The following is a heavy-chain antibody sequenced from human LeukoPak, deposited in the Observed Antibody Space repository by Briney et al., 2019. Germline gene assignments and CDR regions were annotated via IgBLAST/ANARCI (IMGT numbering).Heavy chain of an antibody. Sequence: SETLSLTCTVSGGSISSYYWSWIRQPPGKGLEWIGYIYYSGSTNYNSSLKSRVTISVDTSKNQFSLKLSSVTAADTAVYYCARVRYYGSGSYYPRFDPWGQGTLVTVSS. D-gene: IGHD3-10*01. CDR1: GGSISSYY. J-gene: IGHJ5*02. CDR3: ARVRYYGSGSYYPRFDP. V-gene: IGHV4-59*01. CDR2: IYYSGST.